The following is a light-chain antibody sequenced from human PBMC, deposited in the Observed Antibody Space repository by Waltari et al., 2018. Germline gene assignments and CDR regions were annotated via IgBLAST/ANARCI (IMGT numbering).Light chain of an antibody. CDR1: QSISSY. J-gene: IGKJ4*01. Sequence: DIQMTQSPSSLSASVGDRVTITCRASQSISSYLNWYQQKQGKAPKLLIYAASSLQSGVPSRFSGSGSGTDFTLTISSLQPEDFATYYCQQSYSTPNFGGGTKVEIK. V-gene: IGKV1-39*01. CDR3: QQSYSTPN. CDR2: AAS.